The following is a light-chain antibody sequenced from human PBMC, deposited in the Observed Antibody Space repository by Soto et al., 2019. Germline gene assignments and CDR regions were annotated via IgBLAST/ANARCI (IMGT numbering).Light chain of an antibody. CDR2: GAS. CDR1: QSVSTD. J-gene: IGKJ3*01. Sequence: EIVVTQSPATLSVSPGERATLSCRASQSVSTDLAWYQQKPGQAPRLLIFGASTRSPDIPARFSGSGSGTEFTLTISCLQADDFAVYYCQQYNSWPPRFTFGPGTKVDIK. V-gene: IGKV3-15*01. CDR3: QQYNSWPPRFT.